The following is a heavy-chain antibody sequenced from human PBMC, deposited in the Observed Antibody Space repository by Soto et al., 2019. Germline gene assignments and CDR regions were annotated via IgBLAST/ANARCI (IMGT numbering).Heavy chain of an antibody. V-gene: IGHV1-69*13. CDR1: GGTFSSYA. Sequence: SVKVSCKASGGTFSSYAISWVRQAPGQGLEWMGGIIPIFGTANYAQKFQGRVTITADESTSTAYMELSSLRSEDTAVYYCASHPIASAFSRGERRHYSCIDFWGQGTMVTVSS. D-gene: IGHD4-4*01. CDR2: IIPIFGTA. J-gene: IGHJ6*02. CDR3: ASHPIASAFSRGERRHYSCIDF.